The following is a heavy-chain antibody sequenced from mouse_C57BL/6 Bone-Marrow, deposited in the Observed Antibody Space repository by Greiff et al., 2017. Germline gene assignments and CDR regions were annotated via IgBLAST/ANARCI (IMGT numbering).Heavy chain of an antibody. CDR1: GFTFSSYG. D-gene: IGHD2-5*01. CDR2: ISSGGSYT. CDR3: ARGYSKDY. J-gene: IGHJ2*01. Sequence: EVKLVESGGDLVKPGWSLKLSCAASGFTFSSYGMSWVRQTPDKRLEWVATISSGGSYTYYPDSVKGRFTISRDNAKNTLYLQMSSLKSEDTAMYYCARGYSKDYWGQGTTLTVSS. V-gene: IGHV5-6*01.